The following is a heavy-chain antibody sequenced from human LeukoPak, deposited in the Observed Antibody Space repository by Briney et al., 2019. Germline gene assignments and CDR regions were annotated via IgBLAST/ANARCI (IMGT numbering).Heavy chain of an antibody. CDR3: ASVDSSGYYYYFDS. J-gene: IGHJ4*02. CDR2: IYYSGST. CDR1: GGSISSSSYY. Sequence: PSETLSLTCTVSGGSISSSSYYWRWIRQPPRKGLEGIGSIYYSGSTYYTPPLKSRVTISVDTSKNHFSLKLSSVSAADTALYYCASVDSSGYYYYFDSWGQGTLVTVSS. V-gene: IGHV4-39*02. D-gene: IGHD3-22*01.